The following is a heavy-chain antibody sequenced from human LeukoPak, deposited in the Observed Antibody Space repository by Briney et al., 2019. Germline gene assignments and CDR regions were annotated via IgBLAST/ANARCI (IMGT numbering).Heavy chain of an antibody. Sequence: SETLSLTCTVSGGSISSSSYYWGWIRQPPGKGLEWIGSIYYSGSTYYNPSLKSRVTISVDTSKNQFSLKLSSVTAADTAVYYCARLSDFWSGYPGYWGQGTLVTVSP. CDR3: ARLSDFWSGYPGY. CDR2: IYYSGST. V-gene: IGHV4-39*01. CDR1: GGSISSSSYY. J-gene: IGHJ4*02. D-gene: IGHD3-3*01.